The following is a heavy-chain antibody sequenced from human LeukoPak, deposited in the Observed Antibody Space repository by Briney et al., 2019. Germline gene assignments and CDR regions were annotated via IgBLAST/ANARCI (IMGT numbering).Heavy chain of an antibody. CDR1: GFTFSSYE. D-gene: IGHD4-17*01. Sequence: GGSLRLSCAATGFTFSSYEMNWVRQAPGKGLEWVSYIRNSGTTIYYADSVKGRFTISRDNAKNSLYLQMNSPRAEDTAVYYCARDYGGIDYWGQGTLVTVSS. V-gene: IGHV3-48*03. J-gene: IGHJ4*02. CDR3: ARDYGGIDY. CDR2: IRNSGTTI.